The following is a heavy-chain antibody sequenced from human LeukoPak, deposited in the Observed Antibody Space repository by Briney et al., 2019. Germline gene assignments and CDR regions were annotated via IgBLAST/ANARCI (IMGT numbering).Heavy chain of an antibody. D-gene: IGHD3-22*01. CDR1: GFTLSSYE. CDR2: ISDSGASI. Sequence: GGSLRLSCAASGFTLSSYEMNWVRQAPGKGLEWVSYISDSGASIKYADSVKGRFTISRDNAKNSLYLQMNSLRAEDTAVYYCARDRDPGYYDTNGYRRVNAFDIWGQGTMVTVSS. CDR3: ARDRDPGYYDTNGYRRVNAFDI. V-gene: IGHV3-48*03. J-gene: IGHJ3*02.